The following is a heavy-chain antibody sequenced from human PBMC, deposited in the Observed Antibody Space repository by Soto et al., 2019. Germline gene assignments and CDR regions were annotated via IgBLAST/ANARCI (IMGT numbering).Heavy chain of an antibody. CDR3: ARGWETVGSTTPFAY. CDR1: GGTFSNYA. D-gene: IGHD1-26*01. CDR2: IIPIFGTP. Sequence: QVQLVQSGAEVKKPGSSVKVSCKASGGTFSNYAISWVRQAPGQGLEWMGGIIPIFGTPNSAQKFQGRVTITADKSTSTAYMEVRNMRSDNTAVYYCARGWETVGSTTPFAYCGQGTLVTVSS. V-gene: IGHV1-69*06. J-gene: IGHJ4*02.